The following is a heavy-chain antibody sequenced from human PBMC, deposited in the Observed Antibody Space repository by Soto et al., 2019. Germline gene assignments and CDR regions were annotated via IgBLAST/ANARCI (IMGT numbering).Heavy chain of an antibody. Sequence: EVELLESGGGLVKPGGSLRLSCAASGFSFSTYNMNWVRQAPGKGLEWVSGISGYGGSTDYADSVKGRFTISRDNGKNMVFLQMNSLRVEDTAVYYCAKDGIAVAGDVWFDSRGQGTLVTVSS. CDR2: ISGYGGST. D-gene: IGHD6-19*01. CDR3: AKDGIAVAGDVWFDS. J-gene: IGHJ5*01. V-gene: IGHV3-23*01. CDR1: GFSFSTYN.